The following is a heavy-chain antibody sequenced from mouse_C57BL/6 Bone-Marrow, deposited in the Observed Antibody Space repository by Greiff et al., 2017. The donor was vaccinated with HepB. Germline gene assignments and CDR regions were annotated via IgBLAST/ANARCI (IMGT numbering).Heavy chain of an antibody. V-gene: IGHV1-76*01. J-gene: IGHJ1*03. CDR1: GYTFTDYY. Sequence: QVQLQQSGAELVRPGASVKLSCKASGYTFTDYYINWVKQRPGQGLEWIARIYPGSGNTYYNEKFKGKATLTAEKSSSTAYMQLSSLTSEDSAVYFCARSRRGYFDVWGTGTTVTVSS. CDR3: ARSRRGYFDV. CDR2: IYPGSGNT.